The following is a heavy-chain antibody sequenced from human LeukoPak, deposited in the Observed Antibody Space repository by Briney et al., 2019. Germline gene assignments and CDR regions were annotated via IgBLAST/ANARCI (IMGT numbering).Heavy chain of an antibody. V-gene: IGHV4-59*01. D-gene: IGHD1-26*01. Sequence: SETLSLTCTVSGGSISSYYWSWIRQPPGKGLEWIGYIYHSGSTNYNPSLKSRVTISVDTSKNQFSLKLSSVTAADTAVYYCARSVVGADRGYYFDYWGQGTLVTVSS. CDR1: GGSISSYY. CDR2: IYHSGST. J-gene: IGHJ4*02. CDR3: ARSVVGADRGYYFDY.